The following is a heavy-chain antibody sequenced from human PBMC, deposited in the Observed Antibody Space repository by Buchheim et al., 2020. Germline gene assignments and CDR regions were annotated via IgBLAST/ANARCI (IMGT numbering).Heavy chain of an antibody. CDR1: GFTFSDYY. Sequence: QVQLVESGGGVVQPGRSLRLSCAASGFTFSDYYMSWIRQAPGKGLEWVSYISSSSSYTNYADSVKGRFTISRDNGKNSLYLQRNNLRAEDTAVYYCAKGLGEGYYYYYYMDVWGKGTT. CDR2: ISSSSSYT. J-gene: IGHJ6*03. CDR3: AKGLGEGYYYYYYMDV. V-gene: IGHV3-11*05.